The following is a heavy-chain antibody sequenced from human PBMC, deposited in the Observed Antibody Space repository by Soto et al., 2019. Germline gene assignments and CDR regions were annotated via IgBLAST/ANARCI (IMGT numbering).Heavy chain of an antibody. J-gene: IGHJ4*02. CDR3: ASLTTVTTTFDY. CDR1: GGSISSYY. V-gene: IGHV4-59*01. Sequence: SETLSLTCTVSGGSISSYYWSWIRQPPGKGLEWIGYIYYSGSTNYNPSLKSRVTISVDTSKNQFSLKLSSVTAADTAVYYCASLTTVTTTFDYWGQGTLGTVSS. D-gene: IGHD4-17*01. CDR2: IYYSGST.